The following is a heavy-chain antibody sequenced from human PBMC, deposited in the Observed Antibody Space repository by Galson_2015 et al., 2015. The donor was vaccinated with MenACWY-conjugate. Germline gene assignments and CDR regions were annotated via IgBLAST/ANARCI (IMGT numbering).Heavy chain of an antibody. J-gene: IGHJ4*02. D-gene: IGHD3-10*01. CDR3: AKGRITMVHIQV. CDR2: IRYDGSNK. Sequence: SLRLSCAASGFTFSSYGMHWVRQAPGKGLEWVAFIRYDGSNKYYADSVKGRFTISRDNSKNTLYLQMNSLRAEDTAVYYCAKGRITMVHIQVWGQGTLVTVSS. V-gene: IGHV3-30*02. CDR1: GFTFSSYG.